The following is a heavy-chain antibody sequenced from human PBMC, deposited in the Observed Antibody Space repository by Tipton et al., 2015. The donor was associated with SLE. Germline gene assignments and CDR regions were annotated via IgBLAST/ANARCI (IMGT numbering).Heavy chain of an antibody. CDR3: ARGEGWINVLPYYFDS. Sequence: SLRLSCAASGFTFSNYAMHWVRQAPGKGLEWVAVISYDGSYRYYSDSVKGRFTISRDNSKNTLYLQMNSLRAEDTAMYYCARGEGWINVLPYYFDSWGQGTLVTVAS. CDR1: GFTFSNYA. J-gene: IGHJ4*02. D-gene: IGHD3-10*01. V-gene: IGHV3-30*04. CDR2: ISYDGSYR.